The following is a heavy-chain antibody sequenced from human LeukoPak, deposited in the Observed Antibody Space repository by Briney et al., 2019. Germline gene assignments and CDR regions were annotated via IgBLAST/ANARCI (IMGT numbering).Heavy chain of an antibody. Sequence: GGSLRLSCAASGFTFSDYYMSWIRQAPGKGLEWVSYISSSSSTIYYADSVKGRFTISRDNAKNSLYLQMNSLRDEDTAVYYCARDHTLFDFWSDGGYFDYWGQGTLVTVSS. CDR3: ARDHTLFDFWSDGGYFDY. CDR2: ISSSSSTI. CDR1: GFTFSDYY. D-gene: IGHD3-3*01. J-gene: IGHJ4*02. V-gene: IGHV3-11*04.